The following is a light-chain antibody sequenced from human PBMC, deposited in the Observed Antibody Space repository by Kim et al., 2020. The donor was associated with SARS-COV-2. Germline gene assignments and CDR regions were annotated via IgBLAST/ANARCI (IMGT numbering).Light chain of an antibody. J-gene: IGLJ1*01. V-gene: IGLV3-1*01. CDR1: KLGDKY. Sequence: SGSLGQTASITCSGDKLGDKYACWYQQKPGQSPVLVIYQDTKRPSGIPERFSGSNSGNTATLTISGTQAMDEADYYCQAWDSSTGVFGTGTKVTVL. CDR2: QDT. CDR3: QAWDSSTGV.